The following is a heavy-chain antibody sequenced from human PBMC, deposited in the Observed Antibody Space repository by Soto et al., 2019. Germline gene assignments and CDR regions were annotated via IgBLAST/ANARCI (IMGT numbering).Heavy chain of an antibody. CDR2: IYYSGST. D-gene: IGHD5-12*01. CDR3: AKVRGSSGWSVSVWDV. J-gene: IGHJ6*02. CDR1: GGSISSSSYY. V-gene: IGHV4-39*07. Sequence: SETLSLTCTVSGGSISSSSYYWGWIRQPPGKGLEWIGSIYYSGSTYYNPSLKSRVTILEDTSKNQFSLKLNSVTAADTAVYYCAKVRGSSGWSVSVWDVWGQGTTVTVSS.